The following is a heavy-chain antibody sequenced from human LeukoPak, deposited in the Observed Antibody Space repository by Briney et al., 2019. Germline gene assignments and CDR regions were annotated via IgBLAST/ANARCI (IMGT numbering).Heavy chain of an antibody. D-gene: IGHD2/OR15-2a*01. CDR1: GFTFSSYW. CDR2: ISSDGSTT. Sequence: GGSLRLSCAASGFTFSSYWMHRVRQAPGKGLVWVSRISSDGSTTTYAGSVKGRFTISRDNAKNTMYLQMNSLRVEDTALYYCVRVAEYSTAGMRYWGQGTLVTVSS. J-gene: IGHJ4*02. CDR3: VRVAEYSTAGMRY. V-gene: IGHV3-74*01.